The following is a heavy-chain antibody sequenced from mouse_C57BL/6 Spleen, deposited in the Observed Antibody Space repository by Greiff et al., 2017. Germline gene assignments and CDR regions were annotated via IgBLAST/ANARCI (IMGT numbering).Heavy chain of an antibody. CDR1: GYAFSSYW. CDR2: IYPGDGDT. J-gene: IGHJ3*01. D-gene: IGHD2-12*01. Sequence: VLLVESGAELVKPGASVKISCKASGYAFSSYWMNWVKQRPGKGLEWIGQIYPGDGDTNYNGKFKGKATLTADKSSRTAYMKLSSLTSEDSAVFFCARHDGFAYWGQGTLVTVSA. V-gene: IGHV1-80*01. CDR3: ARHDGFAY.